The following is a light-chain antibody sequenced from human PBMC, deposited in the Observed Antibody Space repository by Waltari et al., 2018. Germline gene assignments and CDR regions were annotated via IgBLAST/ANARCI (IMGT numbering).Light chain of an antibody. CDR1: TSNIGNKY. Sequence: QSVLTQPPSVSAAPGQRVTISCSGSTSNIGNKYVSWYQQLPGTAPKLPIYDNDKQPSGIPDRFAGSKSGTSATLGITGLQTGDEANYYCETWDTSLSAWVFGGGTKLTVL. J-gene: IGLJ3*02. CDR3: ETWDTSLSAWV. V-gene: IGLV1-51*01. CDR2: DND.